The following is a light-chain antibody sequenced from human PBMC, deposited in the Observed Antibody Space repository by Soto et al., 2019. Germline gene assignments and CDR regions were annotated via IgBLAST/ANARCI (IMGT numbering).Light chain of an antibody. J-gene: IGLJ2*01. V-gene: IGLV2-14*01. CDR3: SSYTSSFTML. CDR1: SSDVGGYNY. CDR2: EVS. Sequence: QSVLTQPASVSGSPGQSITISCTGTSSDVGGYNYVSWYQQYPGKAPKLMIYEVSNRPSGVSNRFSGSKSGNTASLTISGLQAEDEAEYFCSSYTSSFTMLFGGGTKLTVL.